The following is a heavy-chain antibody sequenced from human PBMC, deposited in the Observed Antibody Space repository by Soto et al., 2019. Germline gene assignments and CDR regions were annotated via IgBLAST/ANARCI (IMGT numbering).Heavy chain of an antibody. D-gene: IGHD1-1*01. CDR3: AKSLNINWKNWFDP. CDR2: ISGSDGRT. CDR1: GFTFSSSA. J-gene: IGHJ5*02. V-gene: IGHV3-23*01. Sequence: EVQILESGGGLVQPGGSLRLSCAASGFTFSSSAMNWVRQAPGKGLEWVSVISGSDGRTYYADSVKGRFNISRDNSKNTLYLDMNSLRAEDTAVYYCAKSLNINWKNWFDPWGQGTLVTVSS.